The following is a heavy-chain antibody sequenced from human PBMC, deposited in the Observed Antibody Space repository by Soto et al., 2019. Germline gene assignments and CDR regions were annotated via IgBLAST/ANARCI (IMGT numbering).Heavy chain of an antibody. J-gene: IGHJ4*02. CDR1: CGSFSGYY. D-gene: IGHD5-12*01. CDR3: ARTPRGIVATIFNY. Sequence: XETLSLPCPVYCGSFSGYYWSWIRQPPGKGLEWIGEINHSGSTNYNPSLKSRVTISVDTSKNQFSLKLSSVTAADTAVYYCARTPRGIVATIFNYWAQGTLVTVSS. V-gene: IGHV4-34*01. CDR2: INHSGST.